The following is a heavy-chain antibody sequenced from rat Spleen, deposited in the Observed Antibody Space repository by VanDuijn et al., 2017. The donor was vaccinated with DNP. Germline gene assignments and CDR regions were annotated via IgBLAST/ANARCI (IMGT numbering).Heavy chain of an antibody. CDR3: ARLNYGSYYFDY. CDR1: GFTFSAYY. V-gene: IGHV5-22*01. Sequence: EVQLVESGGGLVQPGRSLKLSCAASGFTFSAYYMAWVRQAPAKGLEWVAYIGSPAYAPYHGDSVKGRFTTSRDNAKSTLYLQMNSLRSEDMATYYCARLNYGSYYFDYWGQGVMVTVSS. CDR2: IGSPAYAP. D-gene: IGHD1-3*01. J-gene: IGHJ2*01.